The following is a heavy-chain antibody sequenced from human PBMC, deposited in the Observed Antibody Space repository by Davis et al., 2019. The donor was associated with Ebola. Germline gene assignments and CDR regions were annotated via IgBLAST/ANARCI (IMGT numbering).Heavy chain of an antibody. CDR3: ARTTIGDYLDY. CDR1: DDSVSSATYY. V-gene: IGHV4-61*01. Sequence: PSETLSLTCTVSDDSVSSATYYWSWIRQPPGKGLEWIGYIYYAGSTNYNPSLKSRVTISLGTSKNQFSLSLTSVTPADTAVFYCARTTIGDYLDYWGQGTPVTVSS. J-gene: IGHJ4*02. CDR2: IYYAGST. D-gene: IGHD3-16*01.